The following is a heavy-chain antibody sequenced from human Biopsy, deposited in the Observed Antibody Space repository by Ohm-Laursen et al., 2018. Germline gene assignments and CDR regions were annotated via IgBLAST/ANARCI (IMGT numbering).Heavy chain of an antibody. CDR1: GFTFSASA. CDR2: IDWNSRNI. V-gene: IGHV3-9*01. CDR3: VKDTNWNYVWDRPGATKGMDV. J-gene: IGHJ6*02. Sequence: SLRLSCAASGFTFSASAVHWVRQSPGKGLEWVAGIDWNSRNINYGDSVEGRFSVSRDNAKNSLYLQMNSLRGEDTALYYCVKDTNWNYVWDRPGATKGMDVWGQGTTVTVSS. D-gene: IGHD1-7*01.